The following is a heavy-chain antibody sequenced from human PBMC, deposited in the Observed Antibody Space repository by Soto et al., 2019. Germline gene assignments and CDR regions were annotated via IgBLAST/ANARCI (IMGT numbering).Heavy chain of an antibody. V-gene: IGHV1-18*01. Sequence: QVQLVQSGGEVKRPGASVKVSCKTSGYTFSNYGITWVRQAPGQPLEWLGWISLYSDGTNYAQKFQGRVSMTTDTSTTPGYMELSSLRSDDTAVYYCARVVPGAEAWFGPWGQGTLVTVSS. CDR3: ARVVPGAEAWFGP. CDR1: GYTFSNYG. J-gene: IGHJ5*02. D-gene: IGHD2-2*01. CDR2: ISLYSDGT.